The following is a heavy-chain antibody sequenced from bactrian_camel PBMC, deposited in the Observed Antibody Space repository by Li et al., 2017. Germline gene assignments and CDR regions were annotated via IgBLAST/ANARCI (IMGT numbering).Heavy chain of an antibody. Sequence: HVQLVESGGGSVQAGGSLRLSCVVSRDTYSNNCIGWFRLPPGKEREGVASIYTGNGHTYYADSVKGRFTISQDNVKNAVYLQLNSLKTEDTAMYYCAKDHRTAAYSGGYYAATFGYWGQGTQVTVS. D-gene: IGHD2*01. CDR3: AKDHRTAAYSGGYYAATFGY. CDR2: IYTGNGHT. CDR1: RDTYSNNC. J-gene: IGHJ6*01. V-gene: IGHV3S1*01.